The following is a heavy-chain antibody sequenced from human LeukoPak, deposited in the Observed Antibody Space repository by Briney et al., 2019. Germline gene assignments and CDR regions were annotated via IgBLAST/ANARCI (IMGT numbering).Heavy chain of an antibody. D-gene: IGHD3-22*01. Sequence: SETLSLTCVVSGGSLSTHHWSWIRQSPGRGLEWIGYISDSGSTNYNPSLKSRVAISVDTSKNQFSLMLSSVTAADTAVYYCARGYDSSAYYPFNYWGQGTLVTVSS. J-gene: IGHJ4*02. CDR1: GGSLSTHH. CDR2: ISDSGST. V-gene: IGHV4-59*11. CDR3: ARGYDSSAYYPFNY.